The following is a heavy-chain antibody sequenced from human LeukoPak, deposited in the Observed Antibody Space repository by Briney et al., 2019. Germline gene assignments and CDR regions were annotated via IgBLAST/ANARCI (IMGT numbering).Heavy chain of an antibody. CDR3: ARRGYGSGSYYNPDAFDI. D-gene: IGHD3-10*01. CDR1: GYTFTSYY. J-gene: IGHJ3*02. Sequence: ASVKVSCKASGYTFTSYYMHWVRQAPGQGLEWMGLINPSGGSTSYAQKFQGRVTMTRDTSTSTVYMELSSLRSEDTAVYYCARRGYGSGSYYNPDAFDIWGQGTMVTVSS. CDR2: INPSGGST. V-gene: IGHV1-46*01.